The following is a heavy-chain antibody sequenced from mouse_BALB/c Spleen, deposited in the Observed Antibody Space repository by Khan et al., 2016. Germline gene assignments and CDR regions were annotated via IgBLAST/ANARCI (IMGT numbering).Heavy chain of an antibody. CDR3: ASNYGNWYFDV. CDR2: ISYSGST. D-gene: IGHD2-1*01. V-gene: IGHV3-2*02. CDR1: GYSITSDYA. Sequence: EVQLQESGPGLVKPSQSLSLTCTVTGYSITSDYAWNWIRQFPGNKLEWMGYISYSGSTSYNPSLKSRISITRDTSKNQFFLQLNSVTTEDTATXYCASNYGNWYFDVWGAGTTVTVSS. J-gene: IGHJ1*01.